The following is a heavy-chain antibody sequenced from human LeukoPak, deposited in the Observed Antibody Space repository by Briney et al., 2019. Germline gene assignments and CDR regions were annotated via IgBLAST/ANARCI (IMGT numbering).Heavy chain of an antibody. D-gene: IGHD3-22*01. CDR1: GGSISSYY. CDR2: IYYDGNT. Sequence: SETLSLTCTVSGGSISSYYWSWIRQPPGKGLEWIGYIYYDGNTNFHPSLKSRVTISVDTSGNQFSLRLSSVTAADTAVYYCARSGYYDGSTYHWHSELWGRGTLVTVSA. V-gene: IGHV4-59*01. CDR3: ARSGYYDGSTYHWHSEL. J-gene: IGHJ2*01.